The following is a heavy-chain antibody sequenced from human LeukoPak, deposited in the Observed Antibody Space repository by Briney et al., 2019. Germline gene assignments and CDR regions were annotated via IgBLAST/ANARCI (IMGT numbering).Heavy chain of an antibody. D-gene: IGHD3-10*01. J-gene: IGHJ4*02. CDR2: ISYDGSNK. V-gene: IGHV3-30-3*01. CDR3: ARDAWFGELPINY. CDR1: GFSFSSYA. Sequence: GGSLRLSCAASGFSFSSYAMHWVCQAPGKGLEWVAVISYDGSNKYYADSVKGRFTISRDNSKNTLYLQMNSLRAEDTAVYYCARDAWFGELPINYWGQGTLVTVSS.